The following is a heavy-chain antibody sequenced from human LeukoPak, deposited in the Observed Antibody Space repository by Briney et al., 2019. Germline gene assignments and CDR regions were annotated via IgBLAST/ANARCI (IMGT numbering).Heavy chain of an antibody. CDR3: ARDYYYGSGSYSAYYYMDV. J-gene: IGHJ6*03. D-gene: IGHD3-10*01. Sequence: SETLSLTCTVSGGSISSYYWSWIRQPPGKGLEWIGYIYYSGSTNYNPSLKSRVTISVDTSKNQFSLKLSSVTAADTAVYYCARDYYYGSGSYSAYYYMDVWGKGTTVTVSS. CDR2: IYYSGST. V-gene: IGHV4-59*12. CDR1: GGSISSYY.